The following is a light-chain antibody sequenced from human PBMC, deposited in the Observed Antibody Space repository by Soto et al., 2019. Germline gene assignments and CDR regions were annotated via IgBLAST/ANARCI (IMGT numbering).Light chain of an antibody. CDR3: ISYTSSSTWV. CDR1: SSDVGGYNY. Sequence: QSALTQPASVSGSPGQSITISCTGTSSDVGGYNYVSWYQQHPGKAPKLMIYEVSNRPSGVSDRFSGSRSGNTASLTISGLQAEDESDYYCISYTSSSTWVFGEGTKVTVL. CDR2: EVS. V-gene: IGLV2-14*01. J-gene: IGLJ3*02.